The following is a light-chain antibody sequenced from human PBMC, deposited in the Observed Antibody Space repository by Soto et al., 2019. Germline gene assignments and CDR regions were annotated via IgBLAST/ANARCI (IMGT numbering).Light chain of an antibody. CDR3: MQGTHWPIT. V-gene: IGKV2-30*01. Sequence: DVVMTQSPLSLPVTLGQPASISCRSSQSLVYSDGNTYLTWFQQRPGQSPRRLIYEVSKRDSGVPDRISGSGSGADFTLKISRVEAEDVGVYYCMQGTHWPITFGQGTRLEIK. CDR1: QSLVYSDGNTY. CDR2: EVS. J-gene: IGKJ5*01.